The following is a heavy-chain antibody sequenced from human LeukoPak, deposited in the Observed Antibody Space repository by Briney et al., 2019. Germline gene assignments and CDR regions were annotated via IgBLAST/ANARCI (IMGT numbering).Heavy chain of an antibody. CDR3: ARLSPYLGSGSSAFPDDF. J-gene: IGHJ4*02. Sequence: SETLSLTCPVSGGSISSSSYYWGWIRQPPGKGLEWIGSIYYSGSTYYNPSLKSRVTISVDTSKNQFSLKLSSVTAADTAVCYCARLSPYLGSGSSAFPDDFWGQGTLVTVSS. V-gene: IGHV4-39*01. CDR2: IYYSGST. D-gene: IGHD3-10*01. CDR1: GGSISSSSYY.